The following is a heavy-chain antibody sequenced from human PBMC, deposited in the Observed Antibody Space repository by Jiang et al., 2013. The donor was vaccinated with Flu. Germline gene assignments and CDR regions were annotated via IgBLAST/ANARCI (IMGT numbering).Heavy chain of an antibody. V-gene: IGHV1-18*01. CDR2: ISAYNGNT. D-gene: IGHD6-19*01. CDR3: ARDQVAGIAVAGGVGYYYGMDV. CDR1: GYTFTSYG. J-gene: IGHJ6*02. Sequence: QLVESGAEVKKPGASVKVSCKASGYTFTSYGISWVRQAPGQGLEWMGWISAYNGNTNYAQKLQGRVTMTTDTSTSTAYMELRSLRSDDTAVYYCARDQVAGIAVAGGVGYYYGMDVWGQGTTVTVSS.